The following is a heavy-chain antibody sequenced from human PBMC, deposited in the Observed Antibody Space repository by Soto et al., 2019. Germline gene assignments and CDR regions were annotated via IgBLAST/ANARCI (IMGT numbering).Heavy chain of an antibody. D-gene: IGHD4-17*01. CDR1: GYSFTSYW. V-gene: IGHV5-10-1*01. Sequence: PGESLKISCKGSGYSFTSYWISWVRQMPGRGLEWMGRIDPSDSYTNYSPSFQGHVTISADKSISTAYLQWSSLKASDTAMYYCATHGNTGVVYWRQGPLVTASS. CDR2: IDPSDSYT. J-gene: IGHJ4*02. CDR3: ATHGNTGVVY.